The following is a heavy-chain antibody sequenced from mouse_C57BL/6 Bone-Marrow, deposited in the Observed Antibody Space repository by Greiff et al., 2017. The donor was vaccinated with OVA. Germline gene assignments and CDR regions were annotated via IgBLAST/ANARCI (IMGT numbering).Heavy chain of an antibody. CDR2: IYPYNDGT. J-gene: IGHJ1*03. D-gene: IGHD1-1*01. CDR3: ARPRITTGVAHWYFDV. Sequence: EVQLQQSGPELVKPGASVKMSCKASGYTFTSYVMHWVKQKPGQGLEWIGYIYPYNDGTKYNEKFKGKATLTSDKSSSTAYMELSSLTYEDAAVYYCARPRITTGVAHWYFDVWGTGTTVTVSS. V-gene: IGHV1-14*01. CDR1: GYTFTSYV.